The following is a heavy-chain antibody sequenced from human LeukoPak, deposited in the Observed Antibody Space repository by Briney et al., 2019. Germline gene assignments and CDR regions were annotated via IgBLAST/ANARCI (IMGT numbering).Heavy chain of an antibody. CDR1: GFTVSSNY. CDR3: ARDLIHSGSSALDY. J-gene: IGHJ4*02. CDR2: ISSSSSYI. V-gene: IGHV3-21*01. Sequence: PGGSLRLSCAASGFTVSSNYMSWVRQAPGKGLEWVSSISSSSSYIYYADSVKGRFTISRDNAKNSLYLQMNSLRAEDTAVYYCARDLIHSGSSALDYWGQGTLVTVSS. D-gene: IGHD1-26*01.